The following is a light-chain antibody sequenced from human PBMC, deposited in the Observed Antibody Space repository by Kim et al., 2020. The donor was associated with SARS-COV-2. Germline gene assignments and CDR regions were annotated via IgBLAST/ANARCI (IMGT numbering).Light chain of an antibody. V-gene: IGKV1-16*01. CDR1: YDISNC. J-gene: IGKJ2*01. CDR2: AAS. Sequence: DIQVTQSPSSLSASIGDRVTVTCRSSYDISNCLAGIQKKPGQAPRSRIYAASILGSGVASRFSGSGSGTEFTLTISYLQPDDFATYYCQHYNNYPRTFGQGTKVDIK. CDR3: QHYNNYPRT.